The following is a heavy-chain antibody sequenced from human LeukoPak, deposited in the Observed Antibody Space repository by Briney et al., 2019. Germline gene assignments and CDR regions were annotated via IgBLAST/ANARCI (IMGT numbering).Heavy chain of an antibody. CDR1: GGSISSYY. CDR3: ARNRVRSGWYSAFDI. Sequence: SETLSLTCTASGGSISSYYWSWIRQPPGKGLEWIGYIYYSGSTNYNPSLKSRVTISVDTSKNQFSLKLSSVTAADTAVYYCARNRVRSGWYSAFDIWGQGTMVTVSS. D-gene: IGHD6-19*01. CDR2: IYYSGST. J-gene: IGHJ3*02. V-gene: IGHV4-59*01.